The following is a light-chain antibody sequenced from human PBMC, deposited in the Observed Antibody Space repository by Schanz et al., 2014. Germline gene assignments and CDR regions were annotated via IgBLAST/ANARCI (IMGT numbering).Light chain of an antibody. CDR2: DAS. V-gene: IGKV1-5*01. Sequence: DIQMTQSPSTLSASVGDRVTITCRASQSISSWLAWYQQKPGKAPKLLIYDASSLERGVPSRIRGSGSGTEFTLTVTSLQPDDFATYYCQQYDSYPLTFGGGTQVKIK. CDR3: QQYDSYPLT. J-gene: IGKJ4*01. CDR1: QSISSW.